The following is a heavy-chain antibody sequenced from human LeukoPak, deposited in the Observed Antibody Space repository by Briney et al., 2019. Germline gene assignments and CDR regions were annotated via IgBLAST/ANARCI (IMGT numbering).Heavy chain of an antibody. CDR2: IITILGIA. D-gene: IGHD1-14*01. V-gene: IGHV1-69*04. CDR1: GGTFSSYA. Sequence: SVRVSCKASGGTFSSYAISWVRQAPGEGREWVGRIITILGIANYAQKFQGRVTITADKSTSTAYMELSSLRSDDTAVYYCARVPEDNFDYWGQGTLVTVSS. CDR3: ARVPEDNFDY. J-gene: IGHJ4*02.